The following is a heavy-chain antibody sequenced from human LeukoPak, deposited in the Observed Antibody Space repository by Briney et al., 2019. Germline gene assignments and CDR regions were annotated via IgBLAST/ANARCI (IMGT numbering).Heavy chain of an antibody. V-gene: IGHV3-21*01. J-gene: IGHJ4*02. CDR2: ISPDSNYK. Sequence: GGSLRLSRAASGFTFSTYSMNWLRLAPGKGLEWVSSISPDSNYKYYVDSVKGRFTISRDNAKSSLYLQMNSLRAEDTAVYYCVRGGYRGFDYEYWGQGTLVTVSS. CDR3: VRGGYRGFDYEY. CDR1: GFTFSTYS. D-gene: IGHD5-12*01.